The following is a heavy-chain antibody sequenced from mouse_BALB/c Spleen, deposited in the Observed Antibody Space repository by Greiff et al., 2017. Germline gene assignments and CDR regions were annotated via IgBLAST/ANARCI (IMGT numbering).Heavy chain of an antibody. CDR1: GYTFTDYN. J-gene: IGHJ2*01. V-gene: IGHV1S29*02. CDR3: ARRRYYFDY. Sequence: EVQLQQSGPELVKPGASVKISCKASGYTFTDYNMHWVKQSHGKSLEWIGYIYPYNGGTGYNQKFKSKATLTVDNSSSTAYMELRSLTSEDSAVYYSARRRYYFDYWGQGTTLTVSS. CDR2: IYPYNGGT.